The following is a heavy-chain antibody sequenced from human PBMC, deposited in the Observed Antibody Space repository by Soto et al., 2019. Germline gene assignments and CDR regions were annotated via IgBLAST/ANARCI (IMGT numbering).Heavy chain of an antibody. J-gene: IGHJ4*02. D-gene: IGHD5-18*01. CDR2: IFSNDEK. V-gene: IGHV2-26*01. CDR1: GFSLSSARMG. CDR3: ARYSRRGVHTGVDY. Sequence: QVPLKESGPVLVKPTETLTLTCTVSGFSLSSARMGVSWIRQPPGKALEWLAHIFSNDEKSYSTSLKSRLTISKDASQSHVVLTMTNMDPMDTGTYYCARYSRRGVHTGVDYWGQGTLVVVSS.